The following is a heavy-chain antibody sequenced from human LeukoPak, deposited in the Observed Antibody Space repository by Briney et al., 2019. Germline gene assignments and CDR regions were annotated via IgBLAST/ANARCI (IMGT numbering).Heavy chain of an antibody. D-gene: IGHD3-22*01. CDR3: ARDASYLNYYDSSGYGY. J-gene: IGHJ4*02. CDR1: GGTFSSYA. CDR2: IIPIFGTA. Sequence: SVKVSCKASGGTFSSYAISWVRQAPGQGLEWMGRIIPIFGTANCAQKFQGRVTITTDESTSTAYMELSSLRSEDTAVYYCARDASYLNYYDSSGYGYWGQGTLVTVSS. V-gene: IGHV1-69*05.